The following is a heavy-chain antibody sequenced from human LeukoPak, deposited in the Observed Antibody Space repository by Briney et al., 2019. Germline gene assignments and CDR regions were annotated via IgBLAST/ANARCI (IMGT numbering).Heavy chain of an antibody. CDR1: GGSFSGYY. CDR2: INHSGST. Sequence: SETLSLTCAVYGGSFSGYYWSWIRQPPGKGLEWIGEINHSGSTNYNPSLKSRVTISVDTSKNQFSLKLSSVTAADTAVYYCARLKAGYYSWYFDYWGQGTLVTVSS. D-gene: IGHD3-9*01. J-gene: IGHJ4*02. V-gene: IGHV4-34*01. CDR3: ARLKAGYYSWYFDY.